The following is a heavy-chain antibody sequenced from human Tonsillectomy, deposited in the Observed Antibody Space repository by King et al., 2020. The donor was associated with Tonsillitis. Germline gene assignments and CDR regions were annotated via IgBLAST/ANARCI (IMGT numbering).Heavy chain of an antibody. J-gene: IGHJ6*02. CDR2: IYHSGST. V-gene: IGHV4-30-2*01. CDR3: ARGCYDFWSGYCV. D-gene: IGHD3-3*01. CDR1: GDSISSGDYS. Sequence: QLQESGSGLVKPSQTLSLTCAVSGDSISSGDYSWSWIRQPPGKGLEWIGYIYHSGSTYYNPSLKSRATVSVDRSKNKFSLKLSSVTAADTAVYYCARGCYDFWSGYCVWGQGTTVTVSS.